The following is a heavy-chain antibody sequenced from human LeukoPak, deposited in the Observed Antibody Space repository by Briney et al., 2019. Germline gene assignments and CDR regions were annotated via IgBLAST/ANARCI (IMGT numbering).Heavy chain of an antibody. D-gene: IGHD3-22*01. CDR2: INHNGST. Sequence: SETLSLTCAVYGGSFSGYYWSWIRQPPGKGLEWIGEINHNGSTNYNPPLKSRVTISVDTAKNQFSLKVSSVTAADTAVLYLARFKFPSYYDSSEDAFDIWGQGTMVTVSS. V-gene: IGHV4-34*01. CDR3: ARFKFPSYYDSSEDAFDI. J-gene: IGHJ3*02. CDR1: GGSFSGYY.